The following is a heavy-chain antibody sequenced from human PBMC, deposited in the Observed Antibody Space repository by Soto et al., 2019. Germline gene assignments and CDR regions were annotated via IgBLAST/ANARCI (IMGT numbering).Heavy chain of an antibody. J-gene: IGHJ6*02. V-gene: IGHV4-31*03. Sequence: QVQLQESGPGLVKPSQTLSLTCTVSGDSISSDGYYWIWIRQHPGKGLEWIGYIYYSGSTYYNPSLKSRVTISVDTSKNQFSLKLSSVTAADTAMYYCARTQADYNCGMDVWGQGTTVTVSS. CDR3: ARTQADYNCGMDV. CDR2: IYYSGST. CDR1: GDSISSDGYY.